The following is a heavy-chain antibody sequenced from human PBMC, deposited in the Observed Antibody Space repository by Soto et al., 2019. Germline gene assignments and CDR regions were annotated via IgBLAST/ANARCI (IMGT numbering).Heavy chain of an antibody. J-gene: IGHJ4*02. CDR3: ARTPRGSWYPFDY. D-gene: IGHD6-13*01. V-gene: IGHV1-8*01. CDR2: MNPNSGNT. CDR1: GYTFTSYD. Sequence: GSVKVSCKASGYTFTSYDINWVRQATGQGLEWMGWMNPNSGNTGYAQKFQGRVTMTRNTSISTAYMELSSLRSEDTAVYYCARTPRGSWYPFDYWGQGTLVTVSS.